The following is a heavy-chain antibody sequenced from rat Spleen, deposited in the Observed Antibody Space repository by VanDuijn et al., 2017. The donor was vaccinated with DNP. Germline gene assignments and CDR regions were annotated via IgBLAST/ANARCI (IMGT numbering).Heavy chain of an antibody. CDR2: ISTGGGNT. Sequence: EVQLVESGGGLVQPGRSLKLPCAASGFTFSNYGMAWVRQAPTKGREWVASISTGGGNTYYRDSVKGRFTISRDNAKSTLYLQMDSLRSEDTATYYCAKDRMDYYSSYFDYWGQGVMVTVSS. CDR3: AKDRMDYYSSYFDY. D-gene: IGHD1-2*01. CDR1: GFTFSNYG. J-gene: IGHJ2*01. V-gene: IGHV5S13*01.